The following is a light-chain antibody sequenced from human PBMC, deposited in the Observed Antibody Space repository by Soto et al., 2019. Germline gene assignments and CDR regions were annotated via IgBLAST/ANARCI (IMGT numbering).Light chain of an antibody. CDR3: QQYNSYRRT. J-gene: IGKJ1*01. CDR1: QSISSW. CDR2: KAS. Sequence: DIQMTQSPSTLSSSVGDRVTITCRARQSISSWLAWYQQKSGKAPKLLIYKASSLESGVPSRFSGSGSGTEFTLNISSLQPDDFATYYCQQYNSYRRTFGEGTKVEIK. V-gene: IGKV1-5*03.